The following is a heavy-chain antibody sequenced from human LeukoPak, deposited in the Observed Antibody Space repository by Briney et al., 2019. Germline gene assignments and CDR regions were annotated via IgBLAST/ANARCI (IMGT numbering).Heavy chain of an antibody. D-gene: IGHD2-2*01. CDR3: ARGSPGRVVTAAYIHWYFDL. V-gene: IGHV4-31*03. CDR1: GGSISSGGYY. Sequence: ASQTLSLTCTVSGGSISSGGYYWSWIRQPPGKGLEWIGYIYYSGSTYYNPSLKSRVTISVDTSKNQFSLKLSSVTAADTAVYYCARGSPGRVVTAAYIHWYFDLWGRGTLVTVSS. CDR2: IYYSGST. J-gene: IGHJ2*01.